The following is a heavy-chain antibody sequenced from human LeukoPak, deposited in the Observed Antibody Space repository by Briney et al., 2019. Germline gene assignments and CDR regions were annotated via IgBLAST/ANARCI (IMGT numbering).Heavy chain of an antibody. CDR3: ARTSYYYYGMDV. V-gene: IGHV1-2*02. J-gene: IGHJ6*02. CDR2: INPNSGGT. Sequence: ASVKVSCKASGYTFTGCYMHWVRQAPGQGLEWMGWINPNSGGTNYAQKFQGRVTMTRDTSISTAYMELSRLRSDDTAVYYCARTSYYYYGMDVWGQGTTVTVSS. CDR1: GYTFTGCY.